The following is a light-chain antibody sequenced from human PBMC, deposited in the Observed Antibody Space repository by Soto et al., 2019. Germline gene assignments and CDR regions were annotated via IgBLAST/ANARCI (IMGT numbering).Light chain of an antibody. Sequence: EIVLTQSPGTLSLSPGERATLSCRASQSVNNNYLAWYQQKRGQAPRLLVYGASTRATGIPDRFSGSVSGKDLTLTISRLEPEDFAVYYCQQYGRSLTFGGGTKVEIK. J-gene: IGKJ4*01. CDR3: QQYGRSLT. V-gene: IGKV3-20*01. CDR1: QSVNNNY. CDR2: GAS.